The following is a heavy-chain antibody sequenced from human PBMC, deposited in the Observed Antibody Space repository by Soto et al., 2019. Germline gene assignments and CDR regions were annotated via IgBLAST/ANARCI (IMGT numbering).Heavy chain of an antibody. Sequence: QVQLVQSGAEVKKPGSSVKVSCKAGGSHFSNYGISWVRQAPGEGLEWVGGLIPIFGTPNYAQRFQGRITITADESANTSYMELSSLTSDDTAIYYCARESRPLLWFGELTWGQGTLVSVSS. V-gene: IGHV1-69*01. J-gene: IGHJ4*02. CDR2: LIPIFGTP. CDR1: GSHFSNYG. CDR3: ARESRPLLWFGELT. D-gene: IGHD3-10*01.